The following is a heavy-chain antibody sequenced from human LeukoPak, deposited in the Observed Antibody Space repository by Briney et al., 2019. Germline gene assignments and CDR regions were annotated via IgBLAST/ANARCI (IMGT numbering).Heavy chain of an antibody. CDR2: MNPNSGNT. CDR3: ARGYYYDSSGSSMGLRY. Sequence: ASVKVSCKASGYTFTNYDINWVRQATGQGLEWMGWMNPNSGNTGYAQKFQGRVTITRNTSISTAYMELSSLRSEDTAVYYCARGYYYDSSGSSMGLRYWGQGTLVTVSS. D-gene: IGHD3-22*01. CDR1: GYTFTNYD. V-gene: IGHV1-8*03. J-gene: IGHJ4*02.